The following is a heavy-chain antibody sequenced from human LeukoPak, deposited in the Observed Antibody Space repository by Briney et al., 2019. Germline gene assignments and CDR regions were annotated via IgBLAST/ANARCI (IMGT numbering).Heavy chain of an antibody. CDR2: IIVIFGTP. Sequence: SVKVSCKASGGTFSSYAISWVRQAPGQGLEWMGMIIVIFGTPKYAQRFQGRVTFTADISTSTAYMELSSLRSEDTATYYCARDPLYDSSGYLYWGQGTLVTVSS. D-gene: IGHD3-22*01. CDR3: ARDPLYDSSGYLY. CDR1: GGTFSSYA. J-gene: IGHJ4*02. V-gene: IGHV1-69*06.